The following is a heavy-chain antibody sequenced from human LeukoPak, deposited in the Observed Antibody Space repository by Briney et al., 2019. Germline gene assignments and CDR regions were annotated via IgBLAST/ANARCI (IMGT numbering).Heavy chain of an antibody. Sequence: PSETLSLTCTVSGGSINTYYWSWIRQPPGKGLEWIGYIYYSGSTNYNPSLKSRVTISVDKSKNQFSLKLSSVTAADTAVYYCARVEDMNWNLDYWGQGTLVTVSS. CDR3: ARVEDMNWNLDY. D-gene: IGHD1-1*01. CDR2: IYYSGST. CDR1: GGSINTYY. V-gene: IGHV4-59*12. J-gene: IGHJ4*02.